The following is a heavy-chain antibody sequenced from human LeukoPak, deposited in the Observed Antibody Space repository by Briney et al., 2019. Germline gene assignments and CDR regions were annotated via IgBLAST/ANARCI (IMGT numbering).Heavy chain of an antibody. CDR2: ISNDGGNI. CDR3: AKESDSGDYMVHFQH. D-gene: IGHD4-17*01. J-gene: IGHJ1*01. CDR1: GFTFSRYG. V-gene: IGHV3-30*18. Sequence: PGRSLRLSCAGSGFTFSRYGMHWVRQAPGKGLEWVAVISNDGGNIYYADSVKGRFTISRDNSKNTLVLQMSALRTDDTAVYYCAKESDSGDYMVHFQHWGQGTLVTVSS.